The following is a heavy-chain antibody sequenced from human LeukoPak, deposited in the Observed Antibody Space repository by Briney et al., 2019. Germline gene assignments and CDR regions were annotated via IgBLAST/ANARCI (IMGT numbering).Heavy chain of an antibody. V-gene: IGHV3-43*01. CDR3: AKDTAGGRSSWNGFFQH. D-gene: IGHD6-13*01. CDR1: GFTFDDYT. J-gene: IGHJ1*01. CDR2: ISWDGGST. Sequence: PGGSLRLSCAASGFTFDDYTMHWVRQAPGKGLEWVSLISWDGGSTYYADSVKGRFTISRDNSKNSLYLQMNSLRTEDTALYYCAKDTAGGRSSWNGFFQHWGQGTLVTVSS.